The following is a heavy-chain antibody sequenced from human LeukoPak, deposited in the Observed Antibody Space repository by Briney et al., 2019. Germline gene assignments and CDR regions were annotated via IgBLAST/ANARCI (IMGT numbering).Heavy chain of an antibody. CDR3: ARYNTLLRGVTTSDY. V-gene: IGHV1-18*01. CDR2: ISAHNGDV. J-gene: IGHJ4*02. Sequence: ASVKVSCKASGYSFPNYGISWVRQAPGQGLEWMGRISAHNGDVNYAPKLQGRVTMTTDTSTTTAYMELRSLRFDDTAVYYCARYNTLLRGVTTSDYWGQGTLVTVSS. CDR1: GYSFPNYG. D-gene: IGHD3-10*01.